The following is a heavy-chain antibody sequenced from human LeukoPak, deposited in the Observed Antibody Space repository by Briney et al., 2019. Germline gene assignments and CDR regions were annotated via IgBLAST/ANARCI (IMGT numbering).Heavy chain of an antibody. CDR2: IQQGGSAK. Sequence: GGSLRLSCAASGFTSSSYWMSWVRQAPGKGLEWVANIQQGGSAKYYVDSVKGRFTISRDDAKNSLYLQMDGLRAEDTAVYFCARIRGDGSTFEYWGRGTLVTVSS. D-gene: IGHD5-24*01. CDR3: ARIRGDGSTFEY. V-gene: IGHV3-7*01. J-gene: IGHJ4*02. CDR1: GFTSSSYW.